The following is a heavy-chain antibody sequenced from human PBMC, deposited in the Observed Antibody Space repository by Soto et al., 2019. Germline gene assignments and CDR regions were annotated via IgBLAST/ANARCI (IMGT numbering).Heavy chain of an antibody. CDR3: TIGSWSGEVFDI. CDR1: GGTFSTYS. J-gene: IGHJ3*02. CDR2: IIPMLGIR. Sequence: QVQLVQSGAEVKKPGSSVKVSCKDSGGTFSTYSMFWVRQAPGQGLEWMGRIIPMLGIRNYARRFQDRVTITADKATATAHMELSSLRAEDTARYYCTIGSWSGEVFDIWGEGTMVTVSS. V-gene: IGHV1-69*02. D-gene: IGHD2-21*01.